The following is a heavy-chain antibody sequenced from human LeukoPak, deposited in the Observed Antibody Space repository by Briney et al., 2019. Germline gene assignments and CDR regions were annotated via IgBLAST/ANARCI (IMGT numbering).Heavy chain of an antibody. D-gene: IGHD2-21*02. CDR2: IYTSGST. Sequence: SETLSLTCTVSGGSFSIYYWSWIRQPAGKGLEYIGRIYTSGSTNYNPSLKSRVTMSVDTSKSQFSLKLSSVTAADTAVYYCASRSAVTADPFDYWGQGTLVTVSS. CDR3: ASRSAVTADPFDY. CDR1: GGSFSIYY. V-gene: IGHV4-4*07. J-gene: IGHJ4*02.